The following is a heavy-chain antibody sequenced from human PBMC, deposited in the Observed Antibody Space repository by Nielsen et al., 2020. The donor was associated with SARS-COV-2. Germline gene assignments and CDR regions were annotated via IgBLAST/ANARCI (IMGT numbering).Heavy chain of an antibody. D-gene: IGHD5-24*01. J-gene: IGHJ3*02. CDR1: GFTFTNAW. V-gene: IGHV3-15*01. Sequence: GGSLRLSCVASGFTFTNAWMSWVRQAPGKGLEWVGRIKSKTDGGTIDDAAPVKGRFTISRDNAKNSLYLQMNSLRAEDTAVYYCAREMNSEKAFDIWGQGTMVTVSS. CDR2: IKSKTDGGTI. CDR3: AREMNSEKAFDI.